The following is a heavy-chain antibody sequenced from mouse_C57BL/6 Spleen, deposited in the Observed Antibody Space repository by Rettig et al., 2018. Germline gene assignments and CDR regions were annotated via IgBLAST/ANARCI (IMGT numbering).Heavy chain of an antibody. CDR1: GYTFTDYN. D-gene: IGHD2-5*01. CDR2: INPNHGGT. Sequence: EVQLQQSGPELVKPGASVKIPCKASGYTFTDYNMDWVKQSHGKSLEWIGDINPNHGGTIYNQKFKGKATLTVEKSSSTAYMELRSLTSEDTAVYYCARGGDYSRSYWYFDVWGTGTTVTVSS. J-gene: IGHJ1*03. V-gene: IGHV1-18*01. CDR3: ARGGDYSRSYWYFDV.